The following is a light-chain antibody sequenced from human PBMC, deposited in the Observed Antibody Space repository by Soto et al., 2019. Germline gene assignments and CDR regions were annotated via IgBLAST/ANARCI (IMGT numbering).Light chain of an antibody. CDR1: QSINGN. J-gene: IGKJ2*03. Sequence: EIVMTQSPATLSVSPGERAALSCRASQSINGNLAWYQQQPGQAPRLLISGASTRASGVPARISAGGSETEFTLTISSLQSEDFAVYYCQQYYNWPPFSFGQGTKLEIK. CDR2: GAS. CDR3: QQYYNWPPFS. V-gene: IGKV3-15*01.